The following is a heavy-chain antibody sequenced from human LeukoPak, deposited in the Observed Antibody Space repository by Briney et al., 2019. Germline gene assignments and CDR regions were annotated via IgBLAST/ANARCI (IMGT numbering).Heavy chain of an antibody. CDR3: ARDVPGYYSSTSCYNDNWYFDL. D-gene: IGHD2-2*02. CDR1: GGSISSYY. V-gene: IGHV4-59*01. CDR2: IYYSGST. Sequence: SETLSLTCTVSGGSISSYYWSWIRQPPGKGLEWIGYIYYSGSTNYNPSLKSRVTISVDTSKNQFSLKLSSVTAADTAVYYCARDVPGYYSSTSCYNDNWYFDLWGRGTLVTVSS. J-gene: IGHJ2*01.